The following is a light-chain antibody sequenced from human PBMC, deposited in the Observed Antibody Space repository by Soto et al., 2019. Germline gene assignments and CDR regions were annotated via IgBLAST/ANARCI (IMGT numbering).Light chain of an antibody. CDR3: LSYNYWPFA. CDR2: GAS. V-gene: IGKV3-15*01. Sequence: EIVLTQSPGTLSVSPGERVTLSCRASESLSTFLAWYQQKPGQAPRLLIYGASTKATGIPARFSGSGSATDFPLSTSSLQSEYSAVFYCLSYNYWPFAFGQGTKLE. CDR1: ESLSTF. J-gene: IGKJ2*01.